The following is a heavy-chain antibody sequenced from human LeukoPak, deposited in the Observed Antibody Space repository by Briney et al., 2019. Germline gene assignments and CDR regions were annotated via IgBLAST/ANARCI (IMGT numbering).Heavy chain of an antibody. CDR2: IIGDGSST. D-gene: IGHD5-18*01. Sequence: GGSLRLSCAASGFTFSSYWMHWVRQAPGKGLVWVSRIIGDGSSTSYADSANGRFTSSRDNAKNTLYLQMNSLRAEDTAVYYCAREVDTATTIWGQGTLVTVSS. V-gene: IGHV3-74*01. CDR3: AREVDTATTI. CDR1: GFTFSSYW. J-gene: IGHJ4*02.